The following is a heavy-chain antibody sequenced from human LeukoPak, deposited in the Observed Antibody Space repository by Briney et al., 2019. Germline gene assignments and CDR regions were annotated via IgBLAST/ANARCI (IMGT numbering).Heavy chain of an antibody. CDR3: ATHKSLYYDFWSGYTDAFDI. Sequence: GASVRVSCTVSGYTLTELSMHWVRQAPGKGLEWMGGFDPEDGETIYAQKFQGRVTMTEDTSTDTAYMELSSLRSEDTAVYYCATHKSLYYDFWSGYTDAFDIWGQGTMVTVSS. D-gene: IGHD3-3*01. CDR2: FDPEDGET. V-gene: IGHV1-24*01. J-gene: IGHJ3*02. CDR1: GYTLTELS.